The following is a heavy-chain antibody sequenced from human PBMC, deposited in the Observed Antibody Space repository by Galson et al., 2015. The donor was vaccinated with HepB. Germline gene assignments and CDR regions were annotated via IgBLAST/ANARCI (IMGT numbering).Heavy chain of an antibody. CDR2: IDPSYSYT. V-gene: IGHV5-10-1*01. Sequence: QSGAEVKKPGESLRISCKGSGYSFTSYWISWVRQMPGKGLEWMGRIDPSYSYTNYSPSFQGHVTISADKSISTAYLQWSSLKASDTAMYYCARHLAYYDFWSGNSYAFDIWGQGTMVTVSS. CDR3: ARHLAYYDFWSGNSYAFDI. J-gene: IGHJ3*02. D-gene: IGHD3-3*01. CDR1: GYSFTSYW.